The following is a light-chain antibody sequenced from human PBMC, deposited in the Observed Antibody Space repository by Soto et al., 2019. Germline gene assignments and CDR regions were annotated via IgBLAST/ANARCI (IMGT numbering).Light chain of an antibody. CDR1: RNINGNY. J-gene: IGKJ1*01. CDR3: QQYGSTPWL. V-gene: IGKV3-20*01. Sequence: EVVLTQSPGPLSLSPGERATLSCRASRNINGNYLGWYQLKRGQAPRLLIYGTSTMATGIPDRFSGSGSGTEFTLTISRLEPEDSAMYYFQQYGSTPWLFGQGTKVEI. CDR2: GTS.